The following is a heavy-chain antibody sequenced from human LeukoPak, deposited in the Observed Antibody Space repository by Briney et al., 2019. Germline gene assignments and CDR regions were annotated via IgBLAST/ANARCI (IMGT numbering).Heavy chain of an antibody. V-gene: IGHV3-30*03. D-gene: IGHD3-3*01. CDR1: GFKFSSYE. J-gene: IGHJ4*02. Sequence: GGSLRLSCAASGFKFSSYEMHWVRQAPGKGLEWVAGISSDANNENYADSVKGRFSISRDNSNNSVYLQMNSLGPEETAVYYCARGFFFDNWGQGTPVTISS. CDR3: ARGFFFDN. CDR2: ISSDANNE.